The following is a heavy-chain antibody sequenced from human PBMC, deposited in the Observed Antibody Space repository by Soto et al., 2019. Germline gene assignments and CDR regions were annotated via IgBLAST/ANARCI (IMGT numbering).Heavy chain of an antibody. V-gene: IGHV4-30-2*01. CDR3: ARVPDY. D-gene: IGHD2-2*01. Sequence: SETLSLPCAVLDGSISSGGYSWSWIRQPPGKGLEWIGYMYHSGSTYYNPSLKSRVTISIDRSKNQFSLKLSSVTAADTALYYCARVPDYWGQGILVTVSS. CDR1: DGSISSGGYS. CDR2: MYHSGST. J-gene: IGHJ4*02.